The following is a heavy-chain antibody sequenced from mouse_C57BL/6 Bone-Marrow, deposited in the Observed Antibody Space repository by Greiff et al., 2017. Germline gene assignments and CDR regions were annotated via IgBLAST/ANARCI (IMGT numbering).Heavy chain of an antibody. CDR3: ARDGYDGAWFAY. J-gene: IGHJ3*01. CDR1: GYTFTSYW. V-gene: IGHV1-55*01. D-gene: IGHD2-2*01. CDR2: IYPGSGST. Sequence: QVQLQQSGPELVKPGASVKISCKASGYTFTSYWITWVKQRPGQGLEWIGDIYPGSGSTNYNEKFKSKATLTVDTSSSTAYMQLSSLTSEDSAVYYCARDGYDGAWFAYWGQGTLVTVSA.